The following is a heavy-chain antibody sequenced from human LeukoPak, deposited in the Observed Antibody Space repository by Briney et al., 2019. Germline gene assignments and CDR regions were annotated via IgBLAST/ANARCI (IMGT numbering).Heavy chain of an antibody. CDR2: IYPSGGT. J-gene: IGHJ6*02. CDR1: GGSISSYY. V-gene: IGHV4-4*07. CDR3: ARDGLAYYGSGSYYNPNYYGMDV. Sequence: SETLSLTCTVSGGSISSYYWSWIRQPAGKGLEWIGRIYPSGGTNYNPSLKSRVTMSVDTSKNQFSLKLSSVTAADTAVYYCARDGLAYYGSGSYYNPNYYGMDVWGQGTTVTVSS. D-gene: IGHD3-10*01.